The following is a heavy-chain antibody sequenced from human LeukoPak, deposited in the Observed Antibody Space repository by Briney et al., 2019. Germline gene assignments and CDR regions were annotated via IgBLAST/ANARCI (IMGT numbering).Heavy chain of an antibody. J-gene: IGHJ4*02. CDR2: ISGGGGST. Sequence: GGSLRLSCAASGFTFTSYSMNWVRQAPGKGLEWVSTISGGGGSTYYADSVKGRFTISRDNSKNTLYLQVNSLRAEDTAVYYCARGRYSGTTYYFDYWGQGTLVTVSS. D-gene: IGHD5-12*01. V-gene: IGHV3-23*01. CDR3: ARGRYSGTTYYFDY. CDR1: GFTFTSYS.